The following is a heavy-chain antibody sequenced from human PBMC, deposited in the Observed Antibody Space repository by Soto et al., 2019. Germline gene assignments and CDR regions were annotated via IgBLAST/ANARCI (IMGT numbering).Heavy chain of an antibody. V-gene: IGHV1-69*01. J-gene: IGHJ4*02. CDR1: GGTFSSYS. CDR2: IIPIFGTA. Sequence: QVQLVQSGAAVKKPGSSVQVSCKASGGTFSSYSINWVRQAPGQGLEWMGEIIPIFGTANYAQKFQGRVTITADESTSTAYMELSSLRSEDTAVYYCARDGGRHAGGIEYWGQGTLVTVSS. CDR3: ARDGGRHAGGIEY. D-gene: IGHD1-26*01.